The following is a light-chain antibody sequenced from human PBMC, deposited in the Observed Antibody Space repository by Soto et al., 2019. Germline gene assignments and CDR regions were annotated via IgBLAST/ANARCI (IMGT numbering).Light chain of an antibody. J-gene: IGLJ2*01. CDR1: SSDVGGYNY. Sequence: QSVLTQPHSASGSPGHAVTISFTGTSSDVGGYNYVSWYQQHPGRAPKLMIYEVTTRPSGVPDRFSGSKSGNTASLTVSGLQAEDEADYYCSSYAGRNTLVFGGGTKVTVL. V-gene: IGLV2-8*01. CDR3: SSYAGRNTLV. CDR2: EVT.